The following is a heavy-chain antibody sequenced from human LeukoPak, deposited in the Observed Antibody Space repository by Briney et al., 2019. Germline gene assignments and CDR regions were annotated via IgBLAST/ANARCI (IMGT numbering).Heavy chain of an antibody. CDR1: GGSISSGGYS. CDR2: IYHSGST. CDR3: AGRSIAAAGTLLFDY. D-gene: IGHD6-13*01. Sequence: SETLSLTCAVSGGSISSGGYSWSWIRQPPGTGLEWIGYIYHSGSTYYNPSLKSRVTISVDRSKNQFSLKLSSVTAADTAVYYCAGRSIAAAGTLLFDYWGQGTLVTVSS. J-gene: IGHJ4*02. V-gene: IGHV4-30-2*01.